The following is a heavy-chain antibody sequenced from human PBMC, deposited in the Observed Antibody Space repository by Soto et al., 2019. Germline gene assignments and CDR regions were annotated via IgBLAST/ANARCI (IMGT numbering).Heavy chain of an antibody. Sequence: QVQLVQSGAEVKKPGASVKVSCKVSGYSLTELSMHWVRQAPGKGRERMGGFEPEDGETIYAQKRKGRVTMTEDTSTDTAYMELSSLRSEDTAVYYCASTYYYYSSGYYEYFQHWGQGTLVTVSS. V-gene: IGHV1-24*01. CDR1: GYSLTELS. CDR3: ASTYYYYSSGYYEYFQH. J-gene: IGHJ1*01. D-gene: IGHD3-22*01. CDR2: FEPEDGET.